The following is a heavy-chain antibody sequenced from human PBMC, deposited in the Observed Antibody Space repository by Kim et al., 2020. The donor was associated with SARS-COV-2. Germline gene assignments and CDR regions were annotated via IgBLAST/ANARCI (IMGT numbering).Heavy chain of an antibody. V-gene: IGHV4-59*13. Sequence: SETLSLTCTVSGGSISSYYWSWIRQPPGKGLEWIGYIYYSGSTNYNPSLKSRVTISVDTSKNQFSLKLSSVTAADTAVYYCARSPNDILTGYIVPNNAFDIWGQGTMVTVSS. D-gene: IGHD3-9*01. CDR2: IYYSGST. J-gene: IGHJ3*02. CDR3: ARSPNDILTGYIVPNNAFDI. CDR1: GGSISSYY.